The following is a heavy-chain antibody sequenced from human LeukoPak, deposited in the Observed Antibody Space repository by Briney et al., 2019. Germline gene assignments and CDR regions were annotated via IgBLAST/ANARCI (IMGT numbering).Heavy chain of an antibody. CDR3: ARSTTPGSENWFDP. Sequence: SETLSLTCAVYGGSFSGYYWSWIRQPPGKGLEWIGEINHSGSTNYNPSLKSRVTISVDTSKNQFSLQLNSVTPEDTAIYYCARSTTPGSENWFDPWGHGTLVTVSP. D-gene: IGHD1-1*01. J-gene: IGHJ5*02. V-gene: IGHV4-34*01. CDR2: INHSGST. CDR1: GGSFSGYY.